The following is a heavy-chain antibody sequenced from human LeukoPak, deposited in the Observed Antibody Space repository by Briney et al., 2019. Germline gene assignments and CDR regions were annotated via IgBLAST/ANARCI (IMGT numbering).Heavy chain of an antibody. D-gene: IGHD6-19*01. CDR2: IRSKANSYAT. CDR1: GFTFSGSA. V-gene: IGHV3-73*01. J-gene: IGHJ4*02. CDR3: TRVSSGWVNDY. Sequence: SGGSLRLSCAASGFTFSGSAMHWVRQASGKGLEWVGRIRSKANSYATAYAASVKGRFTISRDDSKNTAYLQMNSLKTEDTAVYYCTRVSSGWVNDYWGQGTLVTVSS.